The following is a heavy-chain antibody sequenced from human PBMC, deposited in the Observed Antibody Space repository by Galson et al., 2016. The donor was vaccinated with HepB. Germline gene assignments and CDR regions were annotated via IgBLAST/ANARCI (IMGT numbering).Heavy chain of an antibody. D-gene: IGHD5-24*01. CDR3: ARGPSQLWFAY. V-gene: IGHV4-34*01. J-gene: IGHJ4*02. Sequence: ETLSLTCGVSGGSFSGYYWSWIRQFPGKGLEWIGEIMHSGSTNYNPSLKSRVTISVDTSKNQFSPNLTSVTAADTAVYYCARGPSQLWFAYWGQGTLVTVSS. CDR2: IMHSGST. CDR1: GGSFSGYY.